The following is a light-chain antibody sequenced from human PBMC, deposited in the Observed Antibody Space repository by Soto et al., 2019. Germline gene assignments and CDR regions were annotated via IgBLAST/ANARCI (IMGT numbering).Light chain of an antibody. CDR1: SSDVGGYNY. CDR3: SSFAGGGNPVL. J-gene: IGLJ2*01. Sequence: QSVLTQPPSASGSLGQSVTISCTGTSSDVGGYNYVSWYQQHPGKAPKVMIYEVTKRPPGVPDRFSGSNSGNTASLTVSGLQAEDEADYYCSSFAGGGNPVLLGGGTKLTVL. CDR2: EVT. V-gene: IGLV2-8*01.